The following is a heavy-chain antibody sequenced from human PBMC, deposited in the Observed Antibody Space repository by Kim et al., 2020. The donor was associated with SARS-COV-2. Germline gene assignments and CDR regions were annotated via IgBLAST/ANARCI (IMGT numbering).Heavy chain of an antibody. D-gene: IGHD1-26*01. J-gene: IGHJ4*02. V-gene: IGHV3-23*01. CDR1: GFTFSTSP. Sequence: GGSLRLSCVASGFTFSTSPMGWVRQAPGKGLEWVSRISWDATRTYYADSVKGRVTMSSDKSKNMLYLHMNSLRVEDTAVYYCAKGVINSGYDYWGQ. CDR3: AKGVINSGYDY. CDR2: ISWDATRT.